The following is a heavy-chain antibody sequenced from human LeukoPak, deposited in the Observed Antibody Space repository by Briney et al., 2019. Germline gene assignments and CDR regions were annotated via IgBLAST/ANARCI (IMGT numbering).Heavy chain of an antibody. CDR2: INHSGST. CDR3: ASPALIYDFWSGYYFLRDYYYYYMDV. Sequence: SETLSLTCAVYGGSFSGYYWSWIRQPPGKGLEWIGEINHSGSTNYNPSLKSRVTISVDTSKNQFSLKLSSVTAADTAVYYCASPALIYDFWSGYYFLRDYYYYYMDVWGKGTTVTVSS. D-gene: IGHD3-3*01. J-gene: IGHJ6*03. CDR1: GGSFSGYY. V-gene: IGHV4-34*01.